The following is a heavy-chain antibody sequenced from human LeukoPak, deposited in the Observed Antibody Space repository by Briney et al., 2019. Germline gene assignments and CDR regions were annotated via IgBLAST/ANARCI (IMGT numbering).Heavy chain of an antibody. V-gene: IGHV3-30*03. Sequence: GGSLRLSCAASGFTFSSYAMHWVRQAPGKWLEWVAIISYDGSNKYYADSVKGRFSISRDNSKNTLYLQMNSLRTEDTAVYYCARDNYSSGWYRLSVAFDYWGQGTLVTVSS. J-gene: IGHJ4*02. CDR1: GFTFSSYA. CDR3: ARDNYSSGWYRLSVAFDY. D-gene: IGHD6-19*01. CDR2: ISYDGSNK.